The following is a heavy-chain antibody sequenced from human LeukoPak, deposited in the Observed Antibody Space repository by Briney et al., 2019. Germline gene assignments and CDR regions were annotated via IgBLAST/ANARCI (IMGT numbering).Heavy chain of an antibody. CDR2: INSDGSST. Sequence: GGSLRLSCAASGFTFSSYWMHWVRHAPGKGLVWVSRINSDGSSTSYADSVKGRFTISRDNAKNTLYLQMNSLRAEDTAVYYCAKDGAADDFWSGYYVDSWGQGTLVTVSS. D-gene: IGHD3-3*01. J-gene: IGHJ4*02. CDR3: AKDGAADDFWSGYYVDS. V-gene: IGHV3-74*01. CDR1: GFTFSSYW.